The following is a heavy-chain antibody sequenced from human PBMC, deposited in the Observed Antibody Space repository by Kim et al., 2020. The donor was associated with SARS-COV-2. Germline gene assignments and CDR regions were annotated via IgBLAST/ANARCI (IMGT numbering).Heavy chain of an antibody. J-gene: IGHJ6*01. CDR2: IWYDGSNK. CDR1: GFTFSSYG. D-gene: IGHD3-16*01. Sequence: GGSLRLSCAASGFTFSSYGMHWVRQAPGKGLEWVAVIWYDGSNKYYADSVKGRFTISRDNSKNKLYVQMNSLRGEDTAVYYCARGVGELALNSYYYGRDV. V-gene: IGHV3-33*01. CDR3: ARGVGELALNSYYYGRDV.